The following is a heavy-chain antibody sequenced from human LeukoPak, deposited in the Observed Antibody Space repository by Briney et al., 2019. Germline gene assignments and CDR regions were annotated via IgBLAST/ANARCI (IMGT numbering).Heavy chain of an antibody. V-gene: IGHV1-2*02. CDR3: ARVGAYCGGDCKDFDY. D-gene: IGHD2-21*02. CDR2: INPNSGGT. CDR1: GYTFTGYY. J-gene: IGHJ4*02. Sequence: GASVKVSCKASGYTFTGYYMHWVRQAPGQGLEWMGWINPNSGGTNYAQKFQGRVTMTRDTSTSTVYMELSSLRCEDTAVYYCARVGAYCGGDCKDFDYWGRGTLVTVSS.